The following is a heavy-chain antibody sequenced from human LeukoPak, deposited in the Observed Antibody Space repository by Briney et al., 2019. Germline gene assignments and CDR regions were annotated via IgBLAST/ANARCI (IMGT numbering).Heavy chain of an antibody. D-gene: IGHD6-6*01. CDR2: IYHSGST. V-gene: IGHV4-38-2*01. Sequence: PSETLSLTCDVSGYSVSSGYYWGWIRQPPGKGLEWIGSIYHSGSTYYKPSLKSRVTISVDTSRNQFSLKLSSATAADTAVYYCAIDSSSSSSYFDYWGQGTLVAVS. J-gene: IGHJ4*02. CDR3: AIDSSSSSSYFDY. CDR1: GYSVSSGYY.